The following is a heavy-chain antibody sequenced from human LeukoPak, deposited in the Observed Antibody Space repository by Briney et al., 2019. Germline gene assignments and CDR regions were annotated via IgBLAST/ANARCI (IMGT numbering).Heavy chain of an antibody. CDR2: IYHSGST. J-gene: IGHJ6*04. CDR1: GGSSSSSNW. D-gene: IGHD3-10*01. CDR3: ARAVLLWFGEPETMDV. V-gene: IGHV4-4*02. Sequence: SETLSLTCAVSGGSSSSSNWWSWVRQPPGKGLEWIGEIYHSGSTNYNPSLKSRVTISVDKSKNQFSLKLSSVTAADTAVYYCARAVLLWFGEPETMDVWGKGTTVTVSS.